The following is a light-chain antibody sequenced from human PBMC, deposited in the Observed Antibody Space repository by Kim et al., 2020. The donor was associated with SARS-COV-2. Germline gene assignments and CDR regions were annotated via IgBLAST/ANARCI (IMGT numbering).Light chain of an antibody. J-gene: IGKJ5*01. CDR3: LQHNTCSIT. Sequence: ASVGDGVSMTGRESQDIRNDLGWYQQRPGRAPKRLIYGASSLQSEGPSRFSGRGSETEFTHTISRVQREDFATYFCLQHNTCSITFGQGTRLEIK. V-gene: IGKV1-17*01. CDR1: QDIRND. CDR2: GAS.